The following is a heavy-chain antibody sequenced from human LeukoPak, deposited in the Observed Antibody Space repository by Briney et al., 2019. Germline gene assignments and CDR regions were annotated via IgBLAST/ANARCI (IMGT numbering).Heavy chain of an antibody. CDR2: ISGSGGST. V-gene: IGHV3-23*01. CDR3: AKDVVGAINYFDY. Sequence: GGSLRLSCAASAFTFRSYAMSWVRQAPGKGLEWVSGISGSGGSTYYADSVKGRFTISRNNSKNTLYLQMSSLRADDTAVYYCAKDVVGAINYFDYWGQGTLVTVSS. J-gene: IGHJ4*02. CDR1: AFTFRSYA. D-gene: IGHD1-26*01.